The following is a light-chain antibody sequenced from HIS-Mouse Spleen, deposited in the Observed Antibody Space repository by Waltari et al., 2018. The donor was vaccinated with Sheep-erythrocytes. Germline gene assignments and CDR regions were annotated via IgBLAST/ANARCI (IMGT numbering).Light chain of an antibody. CDR1: ALPKQY. J-gene: IGLJ2*01. CDR2: KKH. CDR3: QSADSSGTYVV. V-gene: IGLV3-25*02. Sequence: SYELTQPPSVSVSPGQTARITCSGDALPKQYAYWYQQKPSPAPLLVNYKKHERPSGVPGRFSGSSLGKKGTFAIRGVQAEGEADYFWQSADSSGTYVVFGGGTKLTVL.